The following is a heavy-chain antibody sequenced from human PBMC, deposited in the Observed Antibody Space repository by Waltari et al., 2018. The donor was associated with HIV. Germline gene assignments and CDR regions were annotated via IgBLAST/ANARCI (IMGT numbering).Heavy chain of an antibody. CDR1: GYTFTSYC. D-gene: IGHD1-20*01. CDR3: ARDKGASDTYKAEYFQH. V-gene: IGHV1-18*01. J-gene: IGHJ1*01. CDR2: ISAYNGNT. Sequence: VQTERETKPPAASAKVCCMPHGYTFTSYCISWLRLAPGQGFEWVGWISAYNGNTNYAQKFRGRVTLTTDTSTSTAYMELRGLRHEDTAIYYCARDKGASDTYKAEYFQHWGRGTLVSVSA.